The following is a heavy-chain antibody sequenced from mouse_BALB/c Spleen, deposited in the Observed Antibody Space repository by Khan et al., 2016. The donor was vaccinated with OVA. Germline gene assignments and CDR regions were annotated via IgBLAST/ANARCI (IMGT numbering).Heavy chain of an antibody. CDR3: SRSNGNYWFAY. J-gene: IGHJ3*01. CDR1: GYTLTNYG. CDR2: INTYTGEA. D-gene: IGHD2-1*01. V-gene: IGHV9-3-1*01. Sequence: QIRLVQSGPELKKPGETVKISCKASGYTLTNYGMNWVKQAPGKGLKWMGWINTYTGEATYADDFKGRFAFSLETSASTAYLQINNLKNEDTATYFCSRSNGNYWFAYWGQGTLVTGSA.